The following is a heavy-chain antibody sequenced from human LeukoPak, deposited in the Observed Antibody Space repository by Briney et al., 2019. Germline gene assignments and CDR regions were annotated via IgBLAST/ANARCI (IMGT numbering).Heavy chain of an antibody. Sequence: ASVKVSCKASGYTFTSYYMHWVRQAPGQGLEWMGIINPSGGNTSYAQKFQGRVTMTRDTSTSTVYMELRSLRSDDTAVYYCARDPLPYYYDSSGYLYYFDYWGQGTLVTVSS. CDR1: GYTFTSYY. V-gene: IGHV1-46*01. CDR3: ARDPLPYYYDSSGYLYYFDY. J-gene: IGHJ4*02. D-gene: IGHD3-22*01. CDR2: INPSGGNT.